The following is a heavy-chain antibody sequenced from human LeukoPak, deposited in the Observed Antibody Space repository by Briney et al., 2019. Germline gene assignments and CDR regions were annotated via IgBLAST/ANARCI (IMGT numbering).Heavy chain of an antibody. Sequence: PGGSLRLSCVVSGFTFSGCEMNWVRQAPGKGLEWVSYISASGSSIYYADSVKGRFTISRDNAKNSLYLQMNSLRAEDTAVYYCARIRGVRSSWGQGTLVTVSS. J-gene: IGHJ4*02. CDR2: ISASGSSI. CDR3: ARIRGVRSS. V-gene: IGHV3-48*03. D-gene: IGHD3-10*01. CDR1: GFTFSGCE.